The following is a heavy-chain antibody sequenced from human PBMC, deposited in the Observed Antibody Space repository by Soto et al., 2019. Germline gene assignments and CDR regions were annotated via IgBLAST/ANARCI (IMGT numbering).Heavy chain of an antibody. CDR3: ASGDSSGWSRGGFDY. D-gene: IGHD6-19*01. J-gene: IGHJ4*02. CDR1: VDSVSSNSAA. CDR2: TYYMSKWYK. V-gene: IGHV6-1*01. Sequence: PSQTLSLTCAISVDSVSSNSAAWNWIRQSPSRGLEWLGRTYYMSKWYKDYAVSVKSRISINPDTSKNQFSLQLNSVTPEDTAVYYCASGDSSGWSRGGFDYWGQGPLVTVSS.